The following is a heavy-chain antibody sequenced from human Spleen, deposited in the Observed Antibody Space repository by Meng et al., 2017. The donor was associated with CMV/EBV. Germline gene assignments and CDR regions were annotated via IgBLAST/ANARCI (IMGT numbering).Heavy chain of an antibody. J-gene: IGHJ4*02. CDR2: FDPEDGET. D-gene: IGHD2-15*01. Sequence: LTELSMHWVRQAPGKGLEWMGGFDPEDGETIYAQKFQGRVTMTEDTSTDTAYMELSSLRSEDTAVYYCAPTRQDCSGGSCYYYFDYWGQGTLVTVSS. V-gene: IGHV1-24*01. CDR1: LTELS. CDR3: APTRQDCSGGSCYYYFDY.